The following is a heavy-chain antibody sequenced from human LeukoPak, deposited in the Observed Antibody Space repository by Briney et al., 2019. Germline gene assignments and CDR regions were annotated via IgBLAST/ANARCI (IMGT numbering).Heavy chain of an antibody. Sequence: ASVKISCKASGYTFTGYFMHWVRQAPGQGLEWMGWINPNSGGTNSAQKFQGRVTMTRDTSISTAYMELSRLRSDDTAVYYCARQLVGISSISFDPWGQGTLVTVSS. V-gene: IGHV1-2*02. CDR2: INPNSGGT. CDR3: ARQLVGISSISFDP. CDR1: GYTFTGYF. J-gene: IGHJ5*02. D-gene: IGHD2-21*01.